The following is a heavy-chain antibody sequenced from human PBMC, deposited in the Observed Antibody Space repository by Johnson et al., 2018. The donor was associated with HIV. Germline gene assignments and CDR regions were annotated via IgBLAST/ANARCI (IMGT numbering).Heavy chain of an antibody. CDR2: ISYDGSSK. D-gene: IGHD3-16*01. CDR1: GFTFSTFG. CDR3: AGGRGGDAFDI. Sequence: QVQLVESGGGVVQPGGSLRLSCSASGFTFSTFGMHWVRQAPGKGLEWVAVISYDGSSKYYAESLKGRIAISRDNSMNTLYLQMNSLRAEDTALYYWAGGRGGDAFDIGGQGTMVTVSS. V-gene: IGHV3-30*19. J-gene: IGHJ3*02.